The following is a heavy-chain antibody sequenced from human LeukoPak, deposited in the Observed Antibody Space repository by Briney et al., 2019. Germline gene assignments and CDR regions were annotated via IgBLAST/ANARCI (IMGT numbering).Heavy chain of an antibody. D-gene: IGHD3-3*01. CDR1: GFTFSSYA. J-gene: IGHJ3*02. CDR3: AKEHESLEWLLWENAFDI. CDR2: ISGSGGST. Sequence: GGSLRLSCAGSGFTFSSYAMSWVRQAPGKGLEWVSAISGSGGSTYYADSVKGRFTISRDNSKNTLYLQMNSLRAEDTAVYYCAKEHESLEWLLWENAFDIWGQGTMVTVSS. V-gene: IGHV3-23*01.